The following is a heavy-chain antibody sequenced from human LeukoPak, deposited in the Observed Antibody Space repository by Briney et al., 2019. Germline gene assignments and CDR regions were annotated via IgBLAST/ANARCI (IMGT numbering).Heavy chain of an antibody. CDR3: AKDKGDFWSGHHY. Sequence: GGSLRLSCAASGFTFSSYAMHWVRQAPGKGLEYVSAISSNGGSTYYANSVKGRFTISRDNSKNTLYLQMGSLRAEDMAVYYCAKDKGDFWSGHHYWGQGTLVTVSS. D-gene: IGHD3-3*01. CDR1: GFTFSSYA. V-gene: IGHV3-64*01. J-gene: IGHJ4*02. CDR2: ISSNGGST.